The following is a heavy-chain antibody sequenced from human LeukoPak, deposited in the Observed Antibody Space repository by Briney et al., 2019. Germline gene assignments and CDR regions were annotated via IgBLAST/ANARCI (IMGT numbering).Heavy chain of an antibody. J-gene: IGHJ4*02. V-gene: IGHV3-23*01. CDR2: ITSGGDSI. Sequence: GGSLRLSCAASGFTFSTSAMSWVRRTPGKGLEWVSGITSGGDSIKYADSVRGRFTISRDNSKNTVYLQMNSLRADDTAVYYCATYRGRGSPFDFWGQGTQVTVSS. CDR1: GFTFSTSA. D-gene: IGHD2-15*01. CDR3: ATYRGRGSPFDF.